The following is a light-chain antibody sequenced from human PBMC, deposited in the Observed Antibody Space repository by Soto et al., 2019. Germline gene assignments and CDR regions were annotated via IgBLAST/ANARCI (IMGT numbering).Light chain of an antibody. J-gene: IGLJ3*02. V-gene: IGLV1-51*01. Sequence: QSALTQPASVSASPGQSITISCTGTSSDVGFYNYVSWYQHLPGTAPKLLIYDNDKRPSGIPDRFSASKSGTSATLGITGLQTGDEADYYCEAWDSSLSAGVFGGGTKVTVL. CDR1: SSDVGFYNY. CDR3: EAWDSSLSAGV. CDR2: DND.